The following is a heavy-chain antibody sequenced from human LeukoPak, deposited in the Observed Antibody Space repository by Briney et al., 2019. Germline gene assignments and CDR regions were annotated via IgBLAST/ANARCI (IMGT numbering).Heavy chain of an antibody. Sequence: SQTLSLTCAISGDSVSSNSAAWNWIRQSPSRGLEWLGRTYYRSKWYNDYAVSVKSRITINPDTSKNQFSLQLNSVTPEDTAVYYWARDKEGYYGSGRHAFDIWGKGTRVTVSS. V-gene: IGHV6-1*01. J-gene: IGHJ3*02. CDR1: GDSVSSNSAA. CDR2: TYYRSKWYN. D-gene: IGHD3-10*01. CDR3: ARDKEGYYGSGRHAFDI.